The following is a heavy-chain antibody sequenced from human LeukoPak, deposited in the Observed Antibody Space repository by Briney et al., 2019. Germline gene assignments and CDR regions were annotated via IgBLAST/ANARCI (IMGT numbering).Heavy chain of an antibody. CDR1: GGSISSGGYY. J-gene: IGHJ4*02. D-gene: IGHD5-18*01. V-gene: IGHV4-31*03. Sequence: SETLSLTCTVSGGSISSGGYYWSWIRQHPGKGLEWIGYIYYSGSTYYNPSLKSRVTISVDTSKNQFSLKLSSVTAADTAVYYCARDSWRGYSYDSDYWGQGTLVTVSS. CDR2: IYYSGST. CDR3: ARDSWRGYSYDSDY.